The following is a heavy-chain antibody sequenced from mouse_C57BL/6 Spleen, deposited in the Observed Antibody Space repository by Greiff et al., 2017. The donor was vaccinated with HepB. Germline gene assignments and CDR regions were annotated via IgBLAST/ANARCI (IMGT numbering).Heavy chain of an antibody. Sequence: EVKLVESGGGLVQPGGSLSLSCAASGFTFTDYYMSWVRQPPGKALEWLGFIRNKANGYTTEYSASVKGRFTISRDNSQSILYLQMNALRAEDSATYYCARSLHGNYAFFDYWGQGTTLTVSS. J-gene: IGHJ2*01. CDR3: ARSLHGNYAFFDY. CDR2: IRNKANGYTT. D-gene: IGHD2-1*01. V-gene: IGHV7-3*01. CDR1: GFTFTDYY.